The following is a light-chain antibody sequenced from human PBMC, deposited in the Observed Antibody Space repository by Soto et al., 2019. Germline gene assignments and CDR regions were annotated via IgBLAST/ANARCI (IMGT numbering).Light chain of an antibody. CDR1: QGGSSW. CDR3: ERHNDNAWR. J-gene: IGKJ1*01. Sequence: DMGMRQGGCTRSATVGDRVAMGWRAGQGGSSWLAWYQQKPGKAPKLLIYKASSLESGVPSGFSGSASGTEFHPTITSLPPDEFAPCYYERHNDNAWRLGQGTEVDIK. V-gene: IGKV1-5*03. CDR2: KAS.